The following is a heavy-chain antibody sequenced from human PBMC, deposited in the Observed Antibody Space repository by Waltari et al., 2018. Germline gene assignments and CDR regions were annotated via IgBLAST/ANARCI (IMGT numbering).Heavy chain of an antibody. Sequence: QVRLQESGPGAVKPSQTLSLTCTVSGGSLRRGSSNRSWLRQPPGKGLEWIGSIYYNGNTYYNPSLKSRLTMSVDTSKNQFSLKVSSVTAADTAVYYCASPHYYHAGSYIDYWGQGTLVTVSS. D-gene: IGHD3-10*01. CDR1: GGSLRRGSSN. V-gene: IGHV4-30-4*01. J-gene: IGHJ4*02. CDR2: IYYNGNT. CDR3: ASPHYYHAGSYIDY.